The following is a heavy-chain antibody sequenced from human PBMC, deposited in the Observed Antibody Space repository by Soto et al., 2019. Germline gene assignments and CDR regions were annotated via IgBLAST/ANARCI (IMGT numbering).Heavy chain of an antibody. V-gene: IGHV1-69*02. Sequence: SVKVSCKASGGTFSSYTISWVRQAPGQGLEWMGRIIPILGIANYAQKFQGRVTITADKSTSTAYMELSSLRSEDTAVYYCARLPDILAGLDYWGQGTLVTVSS. D-gene: IGHD3-9*01. CDR1: GGTFSSYT. CDR2: IIPILGIA. J-gene: IGHJ4*02. CDR3: ARLPDILAGLDY.